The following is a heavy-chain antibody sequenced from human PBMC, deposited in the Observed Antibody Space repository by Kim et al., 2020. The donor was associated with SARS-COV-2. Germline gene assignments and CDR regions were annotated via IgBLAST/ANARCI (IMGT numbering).Heavy chain of an antibody. V-gene: IGHV4-30-4*01. CDR1: GGSISSGDYY. D-gene: IGHD2-15*01. Sequence: SETLSLTCTVSGGSISSGDYYWSWIRQPPGKGLEWIGYIYYSGSTYYNPSLKSRVTISVDTSKNQFSLKLSSVTAADTAVYYCARDRVDPNYFDYWGQGTLVTVSS. J-gene: IGHJ4*02. CDR2: IYYSGST. CDR3: ARDRVDPNYFDY.